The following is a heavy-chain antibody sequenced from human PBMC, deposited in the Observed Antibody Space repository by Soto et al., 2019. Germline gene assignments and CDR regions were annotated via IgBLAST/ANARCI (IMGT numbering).Heavy chain of an antibody. J-gene: IGHJ1*01. CDR1: GVTFSSYA. CDR2: ISGSGDST. V-gene: IGHV3-23*01. Sequence: PGGSVRLSCAASGVTFSSYAMSWVRRAPGKGLEWVSGISGSGDSTYYADSVKGRFTISRDNSKNTLYLQMNSLRAEDTAVYYCAKGVPGIAVAGTGYFQHWGQGTPVTVSS. D-gene: IGHD6-19*01. CDR3: AKGVPGIAVAGTGYFQH.